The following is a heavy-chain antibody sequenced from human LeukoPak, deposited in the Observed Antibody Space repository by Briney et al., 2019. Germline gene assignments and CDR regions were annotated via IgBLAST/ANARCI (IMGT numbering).Heavy chain of an antibody. CDR1: GGSISSYY. CDR2: IYYSGST. Sequence: SETLSLTCTVSGGSISSYYWSWVRQPPGKGLEWIGYIYYSGSTNYNPSLKSRVTISVDTSKNQFSLKLSSVTAADTAVYYCARGTDYDFWSGYYTDAFDIWGQGTMVTVSS. V-gene: IGHV4-59*01. D-gene: IGHD3-3*01. J-gene: IGHJ3*02. CDR3: ARGTDYDFWSGYYTDAFDI.